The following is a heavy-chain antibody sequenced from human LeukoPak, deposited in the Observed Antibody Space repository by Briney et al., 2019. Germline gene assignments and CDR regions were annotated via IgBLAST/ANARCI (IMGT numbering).Heavy chain of an antibody. V-gene: IGHV4-39*07. CDR1: GGSISSSSYY. J-gene: IGHJ5*02. Sequence: SETLSLTCTVSGGSISSSSYYWGWIRQPPGKGLEWIGSIYYSGSTYYNPSLKSRVTISVDTSKNQFSLKLSSVTAADTAVYYCARSNDFWSGYYQNWFDPWGQGTLVTVSS. D-gene: IGHD3-3*01. CDR2: IYYSGST. CDR3: ARSNDFWSGYYQNWFDP.